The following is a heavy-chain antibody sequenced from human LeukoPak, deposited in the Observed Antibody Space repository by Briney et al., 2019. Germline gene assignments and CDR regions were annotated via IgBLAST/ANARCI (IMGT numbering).Heavy chain of an antibody. J-gene: IGHJ4*02. D-gene: IGHD3-10*01. V-gene: IGHV4-59*01. CDR1: GGSISSYY. CDR3: ARDQRFGEFPDY. Sequence: SETLSLTCTVSGGSISSYYWSWIRQPPGKGLEWIGYIYYSGSTNYNPSLKSRVTISVDTSKNQFSLKLSSVTAADTAVYYCARDQRFGEFPDYWGQGTLVTVSS. CDR2: IYYSGST.